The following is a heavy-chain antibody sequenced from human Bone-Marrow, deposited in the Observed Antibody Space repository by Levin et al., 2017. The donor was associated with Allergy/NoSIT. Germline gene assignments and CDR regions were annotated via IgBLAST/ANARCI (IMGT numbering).Heavy chain of an antibody. CDR1: GDSIISNSYY. Sequence: RPGGSLRLSCTVSGDSIISNSYYWAWIRQPPGTGLEWIGTIYYSGTTYYNTSLTNRVTISFHASNNQFSLKLRSVTAADTAVYYCARHAYYYYYMDVWGKGTTVSVSS. CDR2: IYYSGTT. V-gene: IGHV4-39*01. J-gene: IGHJ6*03. CDR3: ARHAYYYYYMDV.